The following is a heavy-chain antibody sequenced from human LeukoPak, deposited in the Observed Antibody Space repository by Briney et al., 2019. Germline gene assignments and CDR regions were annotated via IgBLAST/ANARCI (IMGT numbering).Heavy chain of an antibody. V-gene: IGHV3-7*01. Sequence: QAGGSLRLSCAASGFAFSSYWMSWVRQAPGKGLEWVANIKQDGSEKYYVDSVKGRFTISRDNAKNSLYLQMNSLRAEDTAVYYCARAAVLRYFDWSPGWFDPWGQGTLVTVSS. CDR2: IKQDGSEK. CDR3: ARAAVLRYFDWSPGWFDP. CDR1: GFAFSSYW. J-gene: IGHJ5*02. D-gene: IGHD3-9*01.